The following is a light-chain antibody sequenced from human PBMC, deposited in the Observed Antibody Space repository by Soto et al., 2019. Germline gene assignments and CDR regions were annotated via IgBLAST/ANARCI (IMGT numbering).Light chain of an antibody. CDR2: DAS. V-gene: IGKV1-5*01. CDR1: QSISSW. CDR3: QHYNSYSEA. J-gene: IGKJ1*01. Sequence: DIQMTQPPSTLSASVGDRVTITCRASQSISSWLAWYQQKPGKAPKLLIYDASSLESGVPSRFSGSGSGTEFTLTISSLQPDDFATYYCQHYNSYSEAFGPGTKVDIK.